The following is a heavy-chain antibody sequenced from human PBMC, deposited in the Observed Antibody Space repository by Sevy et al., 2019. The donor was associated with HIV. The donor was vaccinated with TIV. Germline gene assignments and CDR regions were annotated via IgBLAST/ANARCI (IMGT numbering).Heavy chain of an antibody. D-gene: IGHD3-22*01. CDR2: IKSKTDGGTT. CDR3: TTEAISYYYDSSGYDDY. CDR1: GFTFSNAW. J-gene: IGHJ4*02. V-gene: IGHV3-15*07. Sequence: GESLKISCAASGFTFSNAWMNWVRQAPGKGLEWVGRIKSKTDGGTTDYAAPVKGRFTISRDDSKNTLYLQMNSLKTEDTAVYYCTTEAISYYYDSSGYDDYWGQGTLVTVSS.